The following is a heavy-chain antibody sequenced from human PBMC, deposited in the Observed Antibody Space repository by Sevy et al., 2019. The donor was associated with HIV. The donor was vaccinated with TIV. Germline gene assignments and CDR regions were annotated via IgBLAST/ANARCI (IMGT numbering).Heavy chain of an antibody. CDR2: IWFDGSNT. CDR3: ARDLEYYDNGDYGPAFMPDY. D-gene: IGHD4-17*01. Sequence: GGSLRLSCAASGFTFSSYGMHWVRQAPGKGLEWVALIWFDGSNTYYSDSVKGRFTISRDIAKNTLHLQMNSLGGEDTAVYYGARDLEYYDNGDYGPAFMPDYWGQGTLVTVSS. V-gene: IGHV3-33*01. J-gene: IGHJ4*02. CDR1: GFTFSSYG.